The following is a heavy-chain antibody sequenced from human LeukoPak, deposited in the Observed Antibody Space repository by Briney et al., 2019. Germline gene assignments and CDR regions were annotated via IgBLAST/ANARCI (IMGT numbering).Heavy chain of an antibody. V-gene: IGHV3-48*01. CDR1: GFTFSSYS. Sequence: PGGSLRLSCAASGFTFSSYSMNWVRQAPGKGLEWVSYISSSSTIYYADSVKVRFTISRDNAKNSLYLQMNSLRAEDTAVYYCARGGRGYSYGGAFDIWGQGTMVTVSS. CDR3: ARGGRGYSYGGAFDI. CDR2: ISSSSTI. D-gene: IGHD5-18*01. J-gene: IGHJ3*02.